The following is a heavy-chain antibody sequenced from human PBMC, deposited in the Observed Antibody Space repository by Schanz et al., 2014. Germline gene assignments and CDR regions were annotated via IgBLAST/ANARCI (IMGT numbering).Heavy chain of an antibody. CDR3: AKSRYCTSTSCHIFDY. Sequence: EVQLVESGGGLVQPGRSLRLSCAASGFTFDDYAMHWVRHGPGKGLEWVSGISWNRGTIGYADSVKGRFTISRDNAKNSLYVQMKSLRPEDTALYYCAKSRYCTSTSCHIFDYWGQGTLVTVSS. V-gene: IGHV3-9*01. D-gene: IGHD2-2*02. CDR1: GFTFDDYA. J-gene: IGHJ4*02. CDR2: ISWNRGTI.